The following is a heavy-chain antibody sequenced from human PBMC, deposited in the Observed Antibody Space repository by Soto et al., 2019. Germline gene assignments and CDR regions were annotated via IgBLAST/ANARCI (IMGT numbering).Heavy chain of an antibody. CDR3: ARDSGSGSL. D-gene: IGHD1-26*01. V-gene: IGHV4-30-4*01. Sequence: SETLSLTCTVTGDSVNNNDYYWSWIRQPPGKGLEWIGNMHYSGSTGYNPSFRSRVSMSVDTSKNHFSLKMNSVTPADTAVYYCARDSGSGSLWGQGTLVTVS. CDR1: GDSVNNNDYY. J-gene: IGHJ1*01. CDR2: MHYSGST.